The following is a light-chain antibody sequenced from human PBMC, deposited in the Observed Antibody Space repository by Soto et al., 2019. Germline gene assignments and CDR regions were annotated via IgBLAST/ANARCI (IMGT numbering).Light chain of an antibody. CDR2: DVT. CDR1: SSDVGGYNY. J-gene: IGLJ3*02. V-gene: IGLV2-14*03. CDR3: TSYTTSSPYLV. Sequence: QSVLTRPASVSGSPGQSITISCTGTSSDVGGYNYVSWYQHHPGKAPKLMIYDVTNRPSGVSNRFSGSKSGNTASLTISGLQAEDEADYYCTSYTTSSPYLVFGGGTKLTVL.